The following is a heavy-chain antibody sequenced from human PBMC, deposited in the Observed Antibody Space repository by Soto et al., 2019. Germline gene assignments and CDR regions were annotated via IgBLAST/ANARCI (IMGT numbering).Heavy chain of an antibody. Sequence: ASVKVSCKASGYTFTGHDIHWVRQAPEQGPEWMGGIGPESGTTRYAQKFQGRVTMTRDMSTTTVYMELNNLSPDDTAVYYCGRGRSGQIVVFYWGQGTPVTVSS. CDR3: GRGRSGQIVVFY. CDR2: IGPESGTT. J-gene: IGHJ4*02. D-gene: IGHD1-26*01. CDR1: GYTFTGHD. V-gene: IGHV1-2*02.